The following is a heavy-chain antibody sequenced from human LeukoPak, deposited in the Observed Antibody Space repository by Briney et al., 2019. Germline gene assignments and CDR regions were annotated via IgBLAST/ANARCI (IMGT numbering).Heavy chain of an antibody. V-gene: IGHV3-74*01. CDR2: MNSDGSST. J-gene: IGHJ4*02. CDR1: GLTFSRYW. D-gene: IGHD1-20*01. CDR3: AGDFGISEVY. Sequence: GGSLRLSCAASGLTFSRYWMHWVRQAPGKGPVWVSRMNSDGSSTSYADSVKGRFTISRDNAKNTLYLQMNSLRAEDTAVYYCAGDFGISEVYWGQGTLVTVSS.